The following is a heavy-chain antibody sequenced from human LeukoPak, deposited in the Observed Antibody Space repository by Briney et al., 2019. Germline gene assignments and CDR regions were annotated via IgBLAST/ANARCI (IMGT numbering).Heavy chain of an antibody. Sequence: GASVKVSCKASGYTFTSYAMNWVRQAPGQGLEWMGWINTNTGNPTYAQGFTGRFVFSLDTSVSTAYLQISSLKAEDTAVYYCARGLIAARLNYYMDVWGKGTTVTVSS. CDR2: INTNTGNP. CDR1: GYTFTSYA. D-gene: IGHD6-6*01. J-gene: IGHJ6*03. CDR3: ARGLIAARLNYYMDV. V-gene: IGHV7-4-1*02.